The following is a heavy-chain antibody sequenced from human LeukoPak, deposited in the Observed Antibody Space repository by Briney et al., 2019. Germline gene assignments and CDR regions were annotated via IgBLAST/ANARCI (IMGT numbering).Heavy chain of an antibody. CDR3: ARHLSGYGSTYFDR. J-gene: IGHJ4*02. Sequence: GESLKISCKGSGYSFTSHWIAWVRQMPGKGLEWMGIIYPGDSESRYSPSFQGQVTISADKSVTTAYLQWTSLQASDTAMYYCARHLSGYGSTYFDRWGQGTLVTVSS. V-gene: IGHV5-51*01. CDR1: GYSFTSHW. D-gene: IGHD5-12*01. CDR2: IYPGDSES.